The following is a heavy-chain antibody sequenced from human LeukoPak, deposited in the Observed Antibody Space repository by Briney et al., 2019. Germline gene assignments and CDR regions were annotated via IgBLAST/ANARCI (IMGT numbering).Heavy chain of an antibody. V-gene: IGHV3-23*01. Sequence: GGSLRLSCAASGFTFSSYAMSWVRQAPGKGLQWVSSISGSGGTTYFADSVKGRFTISRGNSKNTVYLQMNSLRAEDTAVYYCAKDLYSSSWFWEGDWGPGTLVTVSS. D-gene: IGHD6-13*01. CDR2: ISGSGGTT. CDR3: AKDLYSSSWFWEGD. CDR1: GFTFSSYA. J-gene: IGHJ4*02.